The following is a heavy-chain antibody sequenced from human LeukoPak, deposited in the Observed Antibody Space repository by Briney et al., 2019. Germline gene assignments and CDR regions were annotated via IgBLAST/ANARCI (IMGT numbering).Heavy chain of an antibody. CDR3: APVAATVNSVADNDAFDI. Sequence: SETLSLTCTVSGASISSYYWSWIRQPPGKGLEYIGYIYYNGSTDYNPSLKSRVTISADTSNNQFSLRLTPVTAADTAVYYCAPVAATVNSVADNDAFDIWGQGTMVTVSS. D-gene: IGHD4-17*01. CDR2: IYYNGST. J-gene: IGHJ3*02. CDR1: GASISSYY. V-gene: IGHV4-59*03.